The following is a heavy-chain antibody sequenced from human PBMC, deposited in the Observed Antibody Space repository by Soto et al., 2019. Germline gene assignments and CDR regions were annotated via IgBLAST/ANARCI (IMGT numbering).Heavy chain of an antibody. D-gene: IGHD6-19*01. CDR2: IKSKTDGGTT. CDR3: TTYPYSSGVYFFDC. V-gene: IGHV3-15*01. CDR1: GFTFSNAW. J-gene: IGHJ4*02. Sequence: GGSLRLSCAASGFTFSNAWMSWVRQAPGKGLEWVGRIKSKTDGGTTEYAAPVKGRFTISRDDSKNTLYLQMNNLKTEDKALYYCTTYPYSSGVYFFDCWGQGTLVTVSS.